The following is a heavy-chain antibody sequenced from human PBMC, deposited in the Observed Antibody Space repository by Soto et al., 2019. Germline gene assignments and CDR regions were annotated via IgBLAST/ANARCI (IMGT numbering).Heavy chain of an antibody. CDR1: GGSFSGYY. V-gene: IGHV4-34*01. CDR3: ARGRYCSGGSCRRDYFDY. J-gene: IGHJ4*02. D-gene: IGHD2-15*01. CDR2: IYHSGST. Sequence: QVQLQQWGAGLLKPSETLSLTCAVYGGSFSGYYWSWIRQPPGKGLAWIGEIYHSGSTNYNPSLKSRVTISVDTSKNKFSLKLSSVTAADTAVYYWARGRYCSGGSCRRDYFDYWGQGTLVTVSS.